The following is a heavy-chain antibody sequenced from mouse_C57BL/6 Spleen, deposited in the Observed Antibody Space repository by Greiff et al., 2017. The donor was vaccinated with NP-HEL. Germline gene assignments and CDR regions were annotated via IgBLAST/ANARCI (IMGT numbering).Heavy chain of an antibody. CDR1: GFNFNDYY. CDR2: IDPEDGET. CDR3: ARKDYYYGNSFAY. V-gene: IGHV14-2*01. J-gene: IGHJ3*01. D-gene: IGHD2-1*01. Sequence: VQLKESGAELMKPGASVKLSCTASGFNFNDYYMHWVKQRTEQGLEWIGRIDPEDGETKYAPKFQGKATIPADTSSNTAYLQLSSLTSEDTAVNYCARKDYYYGNSFAYWGQGTLVTVSA.